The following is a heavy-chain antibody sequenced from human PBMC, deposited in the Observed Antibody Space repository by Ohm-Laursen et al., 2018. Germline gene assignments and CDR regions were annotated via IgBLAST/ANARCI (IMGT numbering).Heavy chain of an antibody. J-gene: IGHJ6*02. CDR3: ARDVRTDQSGSLRYGMDV. Sequence: ASVKASCKASGYTFTGYYMQWVRQAPGQGLEWMGWINPNSGDTNYAQKFQGRVTMTRDTSISTAYMELSRLRSDDTAVYYCARDVRTDQSGSLRYGMDVWGQGTAVTVSS. D-gene: IGHD1-26*01. V-gene: IGHV1-2*02. CDR2: INPNSGDT. CDR1: GYTFTGYY.